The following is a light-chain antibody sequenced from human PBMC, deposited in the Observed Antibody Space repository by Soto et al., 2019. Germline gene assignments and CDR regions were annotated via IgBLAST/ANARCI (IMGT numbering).Light chain of an antibody. CDR3: QSYDSSLSGSV. Sequence: QSVLTQPPSVSGAPGQRVTISCTGSSSNIGSFFYLHWFQQLPGSFPNLLIYGNSIRPSGVPDRFSGSKSGTSASLAITGLQAEDEADYYCQSYDSSLSGSVFGTGTKVTVL. CDR1: SSNIGSFFY. J-gene: IGLJ1*01. CDR2: GNS. V-gene: IGLV1-40*01.